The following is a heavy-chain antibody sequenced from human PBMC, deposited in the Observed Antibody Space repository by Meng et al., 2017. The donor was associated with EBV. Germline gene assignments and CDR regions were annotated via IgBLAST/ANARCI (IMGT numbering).Heavy chain of an antibody. Sequence: QHTWKASGPTLVNTTQALTLTCTFSGFSLSTRGVGVGWIRQPPGKALEWLALIYWDDDKRYSPSLKSRLTITKDTSKNQVVLTMTNMDPVDAATYYCAHIIAARPFDYWGQGTLVTVSS. D-gene: IGHD6-6*01. CDR2: IYWDDDK. J-gene: IGHJ4*02. CDR1: GFSLSTRGVG. CDR3: AHIIAARPFDY. V-gene: IGHV2-5*02.